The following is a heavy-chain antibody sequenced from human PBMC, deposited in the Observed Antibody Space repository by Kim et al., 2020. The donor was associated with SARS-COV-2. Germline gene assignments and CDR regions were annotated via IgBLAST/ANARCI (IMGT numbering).Heavy chain of an antibody. CDR3: ARAGEGSGSLGLAPFDY. Sequence: GGSLRLSCAASGFTFSSYAMHWVRQAPGKGLEWVAVISYDGSNKYYADSVKGRFTISRDNSKNTLYLQMNSLRAEDTAVYYCARAGEGSGSLGLAPFDYWGQGTLVTVSS. CDR1: GFTFSSYA. D-gene: IGHD3-10*01. V-gene: IGHV3-30*04. CDR2: ISYDGSNK. J-gene: IGHJ4*02.